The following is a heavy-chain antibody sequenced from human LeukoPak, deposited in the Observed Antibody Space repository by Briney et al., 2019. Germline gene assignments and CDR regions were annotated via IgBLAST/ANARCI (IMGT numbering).Heavy chain of an antibody. CDR2: IYSGGST. V-gene: IGHV3-66*02. J-gene: IGHJ4*02. CDR3: VPVTRYYFDY. CDR1: GFTVSSNY. D-gene: IGHD4-17*01. Sequence: GGSLRLSCAASGFTVSSNYMSWVRQAPGKGLEWVSVIYSGGSTYYAESVKGRFTISRDNSKNTLYLQMNSLRAEDTAVYYCVPVTRYYFDYWGQGTPVTVSS.